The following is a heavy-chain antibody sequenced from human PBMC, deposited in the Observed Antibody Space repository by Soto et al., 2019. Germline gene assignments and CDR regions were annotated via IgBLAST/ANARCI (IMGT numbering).Heavy chain of an antibody. J-gene: IGHJ5*02. CDR1: VYTFTSYG. D-gene: IGHD3-22*01. V-gene: IGHV1-18*01. CDR3: ARRDYYYDSSGYYTGIWFDP. Sequence: QVQLVQSGAEVKKPGASVKVSCKASVYTFTSYGISGVRQPPGQGLEWMGGISAYNGNTNYAQKPQGRATMTTDTSTSTAYMELRSLRSDDTAVYYCARRDYYYDSSGYYTGIWFDPWGQGTLVTVSS. CDR2: ISAYNGNT.